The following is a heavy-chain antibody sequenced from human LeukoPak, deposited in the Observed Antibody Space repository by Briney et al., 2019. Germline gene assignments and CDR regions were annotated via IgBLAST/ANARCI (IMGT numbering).Heavy chain of an antibody. CDR2: INPSGGST. V-gene: IGHV1-46*01. Sequence: ASVTVSFKASGYTFTSYYMHWVRQAPGQGLDWMGIINPSGGSTSYAQKFQGRVTMTRDTSTTTVYMELSSLRSEDTAVYYCARGEQPELDYWGQGTLVTVSS. D-gene: IGHD3-16*01. CDR1: GYTFTSYY. J-gene: IGHJ4*02. CDR3: ARGEQPELDY.